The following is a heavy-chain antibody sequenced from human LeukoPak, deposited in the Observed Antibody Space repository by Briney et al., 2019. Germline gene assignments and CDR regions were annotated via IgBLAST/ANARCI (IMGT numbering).Heavy chain of an antibody. D-gene: IGHD2-15*01. CDR2: INYSGSP. Sequence: SETLSLTCTVSGCTISSYYWSWLRQPPGKGLEWIGNINYSGSPNNTPCLRSRVTISVDASNHQFSLKLSSVTAADTALYDCPGHEGGYCSGGRCLDWFDLGGRGPGVSVS. CDR1: GCTISSYY. J-gene: IGHJ5*02. V-gene: IGHV4-59*08. CDR3: PGHEGGYCSGGRCLDWFDL.